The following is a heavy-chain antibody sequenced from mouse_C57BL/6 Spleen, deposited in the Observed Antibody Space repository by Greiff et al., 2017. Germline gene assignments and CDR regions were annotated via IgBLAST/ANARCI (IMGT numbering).Heavy chain of an antibody. CDR2: IYPGDGDT. CDR3: ARWDYGSTCYFDV. CDR1: GYAFSSSW. D-gene: IGHD1-1*01. J-gene: IGHJ1*03. V-gene: IGHV1-82*01. Sequence: VKLVESGPELVKPGASVKISCKASGYAFSSSWMNWVKQRPGKGLEWIGRIYPGDGDTNYNGKFKGKATLTADKSSSTAYMQLSSLTSEDSAVYFCARWDYGSTCYFDVWGTGTTVTVSS.